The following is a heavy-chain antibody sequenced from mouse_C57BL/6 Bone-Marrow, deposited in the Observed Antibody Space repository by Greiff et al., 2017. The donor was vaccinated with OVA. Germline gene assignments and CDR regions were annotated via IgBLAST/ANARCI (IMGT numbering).Heavy chain of an antibody. J-gene: IGHJ2*01. CDR1: GFSFSSYG. Sequence: EVQVVESTGDLVKPGGSLKLSCAASGFSFSSYGMSWVRQTPDKRLEWVATISSGGTYTYYPASVKGRFTISRDNAKNTLYLQMSSLKAEDTAMYYCARSNLYFDYWGQGTTLTVSS. CDR3: ARSNLYFDY. V-gene: IGHV5-6*01. CDR2: ISSGGTYT.